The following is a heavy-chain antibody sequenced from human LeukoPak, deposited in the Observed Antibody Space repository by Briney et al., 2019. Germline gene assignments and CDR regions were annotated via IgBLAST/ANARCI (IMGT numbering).Heavy chain of an antibody. D-gene: IGHD2-21*02. CDR3: TWTGVTQTYDAFDI. CDR2: IRGKAHSYAT. CDR1: CFTFSGSD. J-gene: IGHJ3*02. Sequence: PGGSLRLSCAASCFTFSGSDMHSVRQASGKGLEWVGRIRGKAHSYATAYAASVKGRLTISRDDSKNMAYLQMNSLETEDTAVYYCTWTGVTQTYDAFDIWGQGTMVTVSS. V-gene: IGHV3-73*01.